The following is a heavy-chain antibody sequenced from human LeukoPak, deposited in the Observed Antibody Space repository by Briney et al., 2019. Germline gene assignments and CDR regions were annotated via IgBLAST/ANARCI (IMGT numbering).Heavy chain of an antibody. Sequence: GGSLRLSCAASGFTVSSNYMSWVRQAPGKGLEWVSVIYSGGSTYYADSVKGRFTISRDSFKNTLYLQMNSLRAEDTAVYYCARGGYSSGWLPYYYYMDVWGKGTTVTVSS. CDR2: IYSGGST. J-gene: IGHJ6*03. V-gene: IGHV3-53*01. D-gene: IGHD6-19*01. CDR3: ARGGYSSGWLPYYYYMDV. CDR1: GFTVSSNY.